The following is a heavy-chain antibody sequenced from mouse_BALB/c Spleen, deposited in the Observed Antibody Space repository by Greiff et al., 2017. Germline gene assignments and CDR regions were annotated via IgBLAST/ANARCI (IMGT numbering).Heavy chain of an antibody. D-gene: IGHD1-1*01. CDR2: IYPGDGDA. Sequence: VQLQQSGAELARPGASVKLSCKASGYTFTSYWMQWVKQRPGQGLEWIGAIYPGDGDARYTQKFKGKATLTADKSSSTAYMQLSSLASEDSAVYYCARYGTVPFDYWGQGTTLTVSS. J-gene: IGHJ2*01. V-gene: IGHV1-87*01. CDR1: GYTFTSYW. CDR3: ARYGTVPFDY.